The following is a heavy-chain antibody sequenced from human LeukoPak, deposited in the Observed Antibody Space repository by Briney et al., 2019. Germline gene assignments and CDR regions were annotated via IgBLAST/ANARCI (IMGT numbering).Heavy chain of an antibody. CDR1: GFTFRSYT. CDR2: ISGSGGST. CDR3: SKDVVTAAI. Sequence: GGSLRLSCAASGFTFRSYTMSWVRRTAGKGLEWVSTISGSGGSTYLADSVKGRFTISRDNSKNTLYLQMNSLRGEDTAVYYCSKDVVTAAIWGQGTLVTVSS. J-gene: IGHJ4*02. V-gene: IGHV3-23*01. D-gene: IGHD4-23*01.